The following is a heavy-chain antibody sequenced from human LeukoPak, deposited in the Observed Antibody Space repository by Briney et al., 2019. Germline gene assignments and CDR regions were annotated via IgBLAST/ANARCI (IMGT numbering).Heavy chain of an antibody. J-gene: IGHJ6*03. D-gene: IGHD2-2*02. CDR2: ISTYDGNT. V-gene: IGHV1-18*01. Sequence: GASVKVSCKASGYTFTTYGINWVRQAPGQGLEWMGWISTYDGNTNYVQKLRGRVTMIRDTSTSTVYMELSSLRSEDTAVYYCARDPRYCSSTSCYMNYYYYMDVWGKGTTVTVSS. CDR1: GYTFTTYG. CDR3: ARDPRYCSSTSCYMNYYYYMDV.